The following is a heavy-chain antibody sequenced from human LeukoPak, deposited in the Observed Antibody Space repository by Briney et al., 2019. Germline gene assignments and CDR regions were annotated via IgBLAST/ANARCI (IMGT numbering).Heavy chain of an antibody. J-gene: IGHJ4*02. Sequence: SETLSLTCAVSGYSISSGYYWGWIRQPPGKGLEWIGSIYHSGSTYYNPSLKSRVTISVDTSKNQFSPKLSSVTAADTAVYYCARSATGFRQDYWGQGTLVTVSS. CDR1: GYSISSGYY. D-gene: IGHD3-9*01. CDR3: ARSATGFRQDY. CDR2: IYHSGST. V-gene: IGHV4-38-2*01.